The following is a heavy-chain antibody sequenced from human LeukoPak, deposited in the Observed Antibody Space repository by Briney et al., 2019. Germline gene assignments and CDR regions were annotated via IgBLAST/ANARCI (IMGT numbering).Heavy chain of an antibody. CDR3: ARELKGRGYTYGGHYYYYMDV. J-gene: IGHJ6*03. Sequence: GSLRLSCAASGFTFSSYSMNWVRQPPGKGLEWIGEINHSGSTNYNPSLKSRVTISVDTSKSQFSLKLSSVTAADTAVYYCARELKGRGYTYGGHYYYYMDVWGKGTTVTVSS. CDR2: INHSGST. D-gene: IGHD5-18*01. V-gene: IGHV4-34*01. CDR1: GFTFSSYS.